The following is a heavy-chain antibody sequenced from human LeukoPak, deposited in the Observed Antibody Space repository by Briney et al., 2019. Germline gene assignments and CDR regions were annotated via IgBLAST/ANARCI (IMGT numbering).Heavy chain of an antibody. CDR1: GGSISTSNYY. V-gene: IGHV4-39*07. Sequence: PSETLSLTCTVSGGSISTSNYYWGWIRQPPGKGLEWIGEINHSGSTNYNPSLKSRVTISVDTSKNQFSLKLSSVTAADTAVYYCARRGGLRYFDWLLPFDYWGQGTLVTVSS. D-gene: IGHD3-9*01. J-gene: IGHJ4*02. CDR3: ARRGGLRYFDWLLPFDY. CDR2: INHSGST.